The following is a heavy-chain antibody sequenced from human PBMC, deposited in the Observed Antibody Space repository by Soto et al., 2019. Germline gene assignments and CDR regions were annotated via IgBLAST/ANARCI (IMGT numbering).Heavy chain of an antibody. V-gene: IGHV4-31*03. J-gene: IGHJ6*02. CDR3: ARDGAYYDIFTGYWYYYYGMAV. CDR2: IYYSGST. Sequence: SDTLSLTCTVSGGSISSGGYYWSWIRQHPGKGLEWIGYIYYSGSTCYNPSLKSRVTISVDTSKNQFSLKLSSVTAADTAVYYCARDGAYYDIFTGYWYYYYGMAVWGQGTTVTVSS. D-gene: IGHD3-9*01. CDR1: GGSISSGGYY.